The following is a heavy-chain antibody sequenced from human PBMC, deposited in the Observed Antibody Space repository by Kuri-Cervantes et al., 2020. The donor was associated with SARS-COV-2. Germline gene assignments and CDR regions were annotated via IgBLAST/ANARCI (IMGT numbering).Heavy chain of an antibody. CDR1: GFTFSSYG. CDR3: ARDLAFGDLPGGC. V-gene: IGHV3-33*01. J-gene: IGHJ4*02. CDR2: IWYDGSNK. D-gene: IGHD3-10*01. Sequence: LSLTCAASGFTFSSYGMHWVRQAPGKGLEWVAVIWYDGSNKYYADSVKGRFTISRDNSKNTLYLQMNGLRAEDTAVYYCARDLAFGDLPGGCWGQGTLVTVSS.